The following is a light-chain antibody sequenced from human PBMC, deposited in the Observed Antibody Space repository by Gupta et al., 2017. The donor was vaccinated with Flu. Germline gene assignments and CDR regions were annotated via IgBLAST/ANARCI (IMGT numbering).Light chain of an antibody. CDR2: KAS. CDR3: QQYRSYPWT. Sequence: SVGDRVTITCRASQSSDSWLAWYQQKPGKAPKLLIYKASNLESGVPSRFSGSGSGTEFTLTISSLQPDDFATYYCQQYRSYPWTFGQGTTVEIQ. V-gene: IGKV1-5*03. J-gene: IGKJ1*01. CDR1: QSSDSW.